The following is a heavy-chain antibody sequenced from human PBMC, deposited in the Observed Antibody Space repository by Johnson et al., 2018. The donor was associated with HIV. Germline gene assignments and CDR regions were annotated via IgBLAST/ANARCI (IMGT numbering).Heavy chain of an antibody. V-gene: IGHV3-66*01. J-gene: IGHJ3*02. Sequence: MQLVESGGGLVQPGGSLRLSCAASGFTVSSNYMSWVRQAPGKGLEWVSIIYSGGNTYYADSVKGRFTISRDNSKNSLFLQMNSLRVEDTAVYYCARSGGYPNAFDMWGQGTLVTVPA. CDR1: GFTVSSNY. D-gene: IGHD6-13*01. CDR3: ARSGGYPNAFDM. CDR2: IYSGGNT.